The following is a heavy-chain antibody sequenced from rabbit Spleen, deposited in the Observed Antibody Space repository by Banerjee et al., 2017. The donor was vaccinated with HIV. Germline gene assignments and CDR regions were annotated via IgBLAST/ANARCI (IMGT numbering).Heavy chain of an antibody. CDR2: INAATAKP. CDR3: ARDLVAVIGWNFNL. CDR1: GFSFNSGYD. V-gene: IGHV1S40*01. Sequence: QSLEESGGGLVKPGASLTLTCKASGFSFNSGYDMCWVRQAPGKGLEWIACINAATAKPVYATWAKGRFTISRTSSTTVTLRMTSLTATDTATYFCARDLVAVIGWNFNLWGPGTLVTVS. D-gene: IGHD4-2*01. J-gene: IGHJ4*01.